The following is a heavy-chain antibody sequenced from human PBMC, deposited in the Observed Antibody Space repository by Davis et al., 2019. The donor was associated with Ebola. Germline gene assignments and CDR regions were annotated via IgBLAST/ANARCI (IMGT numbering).Heavy chain of an antibody. CDR3: AGLYDFWSGYYTQ. J-gene: IGHJ6*02. CDR2: IYYSGST. D-gene: IGHD3-3*01. Sequence: SETLPLTCTVSGGSISSSSYYWGWIRQPPGKGLEWIRYIYYSGSTNYNPSLKSPVTISVDTSKNQFSLKLSSVTAADTAVYYCAGLYDFWSGYYTQWGQGTTVTVSS. CDR1: GGSISSSSYY. V-gene: IGHV4-61*05.